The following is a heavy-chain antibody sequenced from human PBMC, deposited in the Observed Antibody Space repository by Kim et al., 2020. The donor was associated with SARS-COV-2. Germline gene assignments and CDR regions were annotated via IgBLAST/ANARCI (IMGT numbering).Heavy chain of an antibody. CDR2: TYYSSKWYN. CDR1: GDSVSSNSAA. CDR3: TRDASPSRIAGATTWFDP. J-gene: IGHJ5*02. Sequence: SQTLSLTCAISGDSVSSNSAAWNWIRQSPSRGLEWLGRTYYSSKWYNDYAVSVKGRITVNPDTSKNQFSLQLNSVTPGDTAVYYCTRDASPSRIAGATTWFDPWGQGTLVTVSS. V-gene: IGHV6-1*01. D-gene: IGHD1-26*01.